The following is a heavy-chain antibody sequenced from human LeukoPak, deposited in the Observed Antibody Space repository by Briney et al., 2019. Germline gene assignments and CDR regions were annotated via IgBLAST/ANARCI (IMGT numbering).Heavy chain of an antibody. CDR1: GGFISRHY. CDR2: IYTSGST. V-gene: IGHV4-4*09. J-gene: IGHJ5*02. D-gene: IGHD6-13*01. Sequence: SETLSLTCTVSGGFISRHYWSWIRQPPGKGLEWIGYIYTSGSTNYNPSLKSRVTMSVDTSKNQFSLKLSSVTAADTAVYYCARMAGGYSSSWDWFDPWGQGTLVTVSS. CDR3: ARMAGGYSSSWDWFDP.